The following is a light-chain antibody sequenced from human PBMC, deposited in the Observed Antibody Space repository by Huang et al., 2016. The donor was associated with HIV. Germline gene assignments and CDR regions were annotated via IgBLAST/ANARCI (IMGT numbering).Light chain of an antibody. CDR3: QQYNNWPPWT. Sequence: EIVMTQSPATLSVSPGERATLSCRASQSVSSRLAWYQTKPGQAPRLLIYGASTRATGIPARFSGSGSGTECTLTISSLQSEDFAVYYCQQYNNWPPWTFGQGTKVEIK. CDR2: GAS. CDR1: QSVSSR. V-gene: IGKV3-15*01. J-gene: IGKJ1*01.